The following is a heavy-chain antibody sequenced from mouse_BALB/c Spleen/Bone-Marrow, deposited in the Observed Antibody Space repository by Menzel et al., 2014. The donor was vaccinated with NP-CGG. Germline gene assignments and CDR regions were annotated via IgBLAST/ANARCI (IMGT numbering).Heavy chain of an antibody. CDR1: GYSFTSYW. D-gene: IGHD2-4*01. CDR3: TRGAYYDYSYYAMDY. Sequence: EVQLQESGTVLARPGASVKMSCKASGYSFTSYWMHWVKQRPGRGLEWIGAIYPGNSDTSYNQKFKGKAKLTAVTSASTAYMELGSLTNEDSAVYYCTRGAYYDYSYYAMDYWGQGTSVTVSS. CDR2: IYPGNSDT. V-gene: IGHV1-5*01. J-gene: IGHJ4*01.